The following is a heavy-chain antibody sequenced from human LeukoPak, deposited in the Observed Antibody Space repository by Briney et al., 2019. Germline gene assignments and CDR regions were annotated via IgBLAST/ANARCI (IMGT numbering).Heavy chain of an antibody. J-gene: IGHJ4*02. CDR3: ARAGGDFWSGD. D-gene: IGHD3-3*01. Sequence: GGSLRLSCAASGFSISNYAMSWVRQAPGKGLEWVSAISGSGGSTYYADSVKGRFTISRDSSKNTLYLQMNSLRAEDTAVYYCARAGGDFWSGDWGQGTLVTVSS. CDR2: ISGSGGST. CDR1: GFSISNYA. V-gene: IGHV3-23*01.